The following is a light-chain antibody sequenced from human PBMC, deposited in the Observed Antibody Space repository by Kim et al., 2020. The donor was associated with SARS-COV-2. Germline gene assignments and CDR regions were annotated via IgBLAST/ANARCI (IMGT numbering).Light chain of an antibody. J-gene: IGLJ2*01. CDR3: SSYTSSSNVV. CDR2: DVS. Sequence: GQSFPIPCTGTSRDVGGYNYVAWYKQHPDKAPKLMIYDVSKQPSGVSNLFAGAKAGNTASLTISGLQAEDEADYYCSSYTSSSNVVFGGGTQLTVL. CDR1: SRDVGGYNY. V-gene: IGLV2-14*04.